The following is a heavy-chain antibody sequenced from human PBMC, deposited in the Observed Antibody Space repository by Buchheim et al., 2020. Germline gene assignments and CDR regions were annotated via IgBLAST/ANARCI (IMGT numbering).Heavy chain of an antibody. V-gene: IGHV4-34*01. D-gene: IGHD4-23*01. J-gene: IGHJ4*02. CDR2: INHSGST. CDR1: GGSFSGYY. CDR3: ARGRGLRWTQGGLDY. Sequence: QVQLQQWGAGLLKPSETPSLTCAVYGGSFSGYYWSWIRQPPGKGLEWIGEINHSGSTNYNPSLKSRVTISVDTSKNQFSLKLSSVTAADTAVYYCARGRGLRWTQGGLDYWGQGTL.